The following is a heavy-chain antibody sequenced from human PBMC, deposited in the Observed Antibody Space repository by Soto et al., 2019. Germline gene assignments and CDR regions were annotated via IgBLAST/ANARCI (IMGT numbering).Heavy chain of an antibody. V-gene: IGHV3-48*03. CDR2: ISSSGSTI. Sequence: GGSLRLSCAASGFTFSSYEMNWVRQAPGKGLEWVSYISSSGSTIYYADSVKGRFTISRDNAKNSLYLQMNSLRAEDTAVYYCARDFWATSIAAAGTLDYWGQGTLVTVSS. D-gene: IGHD6-13*01. CDR1: GFTFSSYE. CDR3: ARDFWATSIAAAGTLDY. J-gene: IGHJ4*02.